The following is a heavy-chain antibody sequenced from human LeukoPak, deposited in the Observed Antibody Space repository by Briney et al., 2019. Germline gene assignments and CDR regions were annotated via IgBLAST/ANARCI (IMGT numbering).Heavy chain of an antibody. CDR1: GFTLSSHA. CDR3: ARGQKKDDYGSDY. D-gene: IGHD3-10*01. CDR2: ISYDGSHI. V-gene: IGHV3-30-3*01. J-gene: IGHJ4*02. Sequence: GGSLRLSCAASGFTLSSHAMHWVRQAPGKGLEWVAVISYDGSHIYYADSVKGRFTISRDNSKNTLYLQMNSLRAEDTALYYCARGQKKDDYGSDYWGQGTLVTVSS.